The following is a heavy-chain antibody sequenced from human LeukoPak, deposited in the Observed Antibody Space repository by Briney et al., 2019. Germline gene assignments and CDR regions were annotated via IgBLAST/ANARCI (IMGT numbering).Heavy chain of an antibody. Sequence: GGSLRLSCAASGFPFNTYGMHWVRQAPGKGLEWVSAISGSGGSTYYADSVKGRFTISRDNSKNTLYLQMNSLRAEDTAVYYCAKDSGTYYGGNSGYFDYWGQGTLVTVSS. V-gene: IGHV3-23*01. CDR2: ISGSGGST. J-gene: IGHJ4*02. D-gene: IGHD4-23*01. CDR1: GFPFNTYG. CDR3: AKDSGTYYGGNSGYFDY.